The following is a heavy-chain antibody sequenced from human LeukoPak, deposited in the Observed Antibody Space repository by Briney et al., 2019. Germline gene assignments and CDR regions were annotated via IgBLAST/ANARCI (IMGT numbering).Heavy chain of an antibody. Sequence: PGGSLRLSCAASGFTFDDYAMHWVRQAPGKGLEWVSGISWNSGSIGYADSVKGRFTISRDNAKNSLYLQMNSLRAEDTALYYCAKESAVLSSFDYWGQGTLVTVSS. CDR1: GFTFDDYA. CDR3: AKESAVLSSFDY. D-gene: IGHD6-13*01. CDR2: ISWNSGSI. V-gene: IGHV3-9*01. J-gene: IGHJ4*02.